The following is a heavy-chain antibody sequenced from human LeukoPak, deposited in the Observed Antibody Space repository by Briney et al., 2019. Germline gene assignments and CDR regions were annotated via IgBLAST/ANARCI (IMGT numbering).Heavy chain of an antibody. D-gene: IGHD3-22*01. CDR3: AKADDSSGYYSWCAFDI. CDR2: ISGSGGST. J-gene: IGHJ3*02. Sequence: GGSLRLSCAASGFTFSSYAMSWVRQAPGKGLEWVSAISGSGGSTYYADSVKGRFTISRDNSKNTLYLQMNSLRAEDTAVYYCAKADDSSGYYSWCAFDIWGQGTMVTVSS. V-gene: IGHV3-23*01. CDR1: GFTFSSYA.